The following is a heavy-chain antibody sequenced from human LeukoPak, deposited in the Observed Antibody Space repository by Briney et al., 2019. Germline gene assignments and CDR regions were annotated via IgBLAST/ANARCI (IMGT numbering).Heavy chain of an antibody. D-gene: IGHD1-26*01. V-gene: IGHV3-23*01. CDR2: ISGNSGST. J-gene: IGHJ4*02. CDR3: AKVGAWAMVGATYFDY. CDR1: GFTFSSYA. Sequence: GGSLRLSCAASGFTFSSYARSWVRQAPGKGLEWVSSISGNSGSTYYADSVKGRFTISRDNSKNTVYLQMNSLRAEDTAVYYCAKVGAWAMVGATYFDYWGQGTLVTVSS.